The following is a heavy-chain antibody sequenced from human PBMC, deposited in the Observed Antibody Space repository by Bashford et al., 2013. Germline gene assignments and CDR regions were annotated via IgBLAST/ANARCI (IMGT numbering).Heavy chain of an antibody. D-gene: IGHD5-12*01. Sequence: SETLSLTCTVSGGSFSVYYWSWIRQPPGKGLEWLGYIYNSGSTNYNPSLKSRVTISLDTSKNQFSLKLTSVTAADTAVYYCVRGGIKSGYDHQYAGMDVWGQGTTVTVSS. V-gene: IGHV4-59*12. CDR2: IYNSGST. CDR3: VRGGIKSGYDHQYAGMDV. CDR1: GGSFSVYY. J-gene: IGHJ6*02.